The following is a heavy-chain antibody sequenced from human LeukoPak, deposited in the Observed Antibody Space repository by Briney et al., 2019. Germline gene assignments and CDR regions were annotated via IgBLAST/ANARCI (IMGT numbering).Heavy chain of an antibody. V-gene: IGHV3-30*18. J-gene: IGHJ4*02. D-gene: IGHD6-13*01. CDR2: ISYDGSNK. CDR1: GFTFSTYN. CDR3: AKDRAGSWAIDY. Sequence: GRSLRLSCAASGFTFSTYNMHWVRQAPGKGLEWVAVISYDGSNKYYADSVKGRFTISRDDSKNTLYLEMNSLNAEDTAVYYCAKDRAGSWAIDYWGQGTLVTVSS.